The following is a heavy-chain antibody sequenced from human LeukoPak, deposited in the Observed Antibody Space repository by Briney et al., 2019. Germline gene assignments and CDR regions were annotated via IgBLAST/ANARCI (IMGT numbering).Heavy chain of an antibody. V-gene: IGHV3-23*01. CDR2: ISGSGNST. CDR1: GFTFSNYA. Sequence: GGSLRLSCAASGFTFSNYAMSWVRQAPGKGLEWVSGISGSGNSTYYADSVKGRFTISRDNSKKTLYLHMNSLRAEDTAIYYCVKRGGLLWFGELLSLDVWDQGTTVTVSS. J-gene: IGHJ6*02. CDR3: VKRGGLLWFGELLSLDV. D-gene: IGHD3-10*01.